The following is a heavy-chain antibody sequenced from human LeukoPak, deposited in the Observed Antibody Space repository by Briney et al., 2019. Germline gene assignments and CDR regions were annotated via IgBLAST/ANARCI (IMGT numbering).Heavy chain of an antibody. V-gene: IGHV5-51*01. J-gene: IGHJ4*02. CDR1: GYSFTSYW. D-gene: IGHD1-26*01. CDR2: IYPGDSDT. CDR3: ARGSGSYHTAYMN. Sequence: GESLKISCKGSGYSFTSYWIGWVRQMPGKGLEWMGIIYPGDSDTRYSPFFQGQVTISADKSISTAYLQWSSLEASDTAMYYCARGSGSYHTAYMNWGQGTLVTVSS.